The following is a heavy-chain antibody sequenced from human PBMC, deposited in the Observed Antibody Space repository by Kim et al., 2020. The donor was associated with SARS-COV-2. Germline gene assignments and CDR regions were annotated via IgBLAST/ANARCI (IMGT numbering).Heavy chain of an antibody. D-gene: IGHD5-18*01. V-gene: IGHV1-69*04. CDR3: ARERGVDTAMDNNWFDP. CDR2: IIPILGIA. Sequence: SVKVSCKASGGTFSSYAISWVRQAPGQGLEWMGRIIPILGIANYAQKFQGRVTITADKSTSTAYMELSSLRSEDTAVYYCARERGVDTAMDNNWFDPWGQGTLVTVSS. CDR1: GGTFSSYA. J-gene: IGHJ5*02.